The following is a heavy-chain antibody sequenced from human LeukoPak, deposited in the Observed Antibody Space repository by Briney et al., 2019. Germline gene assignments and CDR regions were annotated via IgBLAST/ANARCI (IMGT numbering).Heavy chain of an antibody. CDR1: GGSISSYY. D-gene: IGHD5-24*01. J-gene: IGHJ4*02. CDR3: ARHHGDGYDFDY. V-gene: IGHV4-59*01. CDR2: IYYSGST. Sequence: SETLSLTCTVSGGSISSYYWSWIRQPPGKGLEWIGYIYYSGSTNYNPSLKSRVTISVDTSKNQFSLKLSSVTAADTAVHYCARHHGDGYDFDYWGQGTLVTVSS.